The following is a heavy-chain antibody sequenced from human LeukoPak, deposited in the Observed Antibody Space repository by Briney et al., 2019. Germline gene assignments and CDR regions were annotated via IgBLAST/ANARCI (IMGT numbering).Heavy chain of an antibody. J-gene: IGHJ6*03. CDR3: ARTCSGGPYDFWSGYYHYYYYYMDV. CDR1: GGSISSSSYY. V-gene: IGHV4-39*01. Sequence: PSETLSLTCTVSGGSISSSSYYWGWIRQPPGKGLEWIGSIYYSGSTYYNPSLKSRVTISVDTSKNQFSLKLSSVTAADTAVYYCARTCSGGPYDFWSGYYHYYYYYMDVWGKGTTVTVSS. CDR2: IYYSGST. D-gene: IGHD3-3*01.